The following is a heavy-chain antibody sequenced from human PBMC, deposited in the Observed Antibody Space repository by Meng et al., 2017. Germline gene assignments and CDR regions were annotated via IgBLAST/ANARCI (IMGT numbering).Heavy chain of an antibody. Sequence: SAKVSCKASGGTFSSYAISWVRQAPGQGLEWMGGIIPIFGTANYAQKFQGRVTITADESTSTAYMELSSLRSEDTAVYYCARAGTYYYDSSGYYTLDYWGQGTLVTVSS. J-gene: IGHJ4*02. D-gene: IGHD3-22*01. CDR2: IIPIFGTA. V-gene: IGHV1-69*13. CDR3: ARAGTYYYDSSGYYTLDY. CDR1: GGTFSSYA.